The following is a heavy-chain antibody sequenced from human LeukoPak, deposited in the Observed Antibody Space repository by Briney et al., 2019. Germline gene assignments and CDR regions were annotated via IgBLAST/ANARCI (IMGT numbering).Heavy chain of an antibody. CDR2: ISYNGNNK. D-gene: IGHD3-10*01. CDR3: ARADYYTSGTFRYYFDY. J-gene: IGHJ4*02. V-gene: IGHV3-30-3*01. CDR1: GFTFSTYA. Sequence: GGSLRLSCAASGFTFSTYAVHWVRQAPGKGLEWVALISYNGNNKYYADSVKGRFTISRDNSKNTLYLQMNSLEPEDTAAYYCARADYYTSGTFRYYFDYWGQGTLVSVSS.